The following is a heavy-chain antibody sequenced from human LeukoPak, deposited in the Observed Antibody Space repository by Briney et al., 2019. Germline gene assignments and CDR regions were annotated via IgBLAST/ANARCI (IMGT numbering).Heavy chain of an antibody. D-gene: IGHD1-26*01. CDR1: GFTFSSYS. CDR2: INRSSSTK. J-gene: IGHJ4*02. CDR3: ARDGWDLPYFDF. Sequence: GGSLRLSCAASGFTFSSYSMNWVRQAPGKGLEWLSYINRSSSTKYYAASVRSRFTFSRDNAKNSLYLQMTSLRDEETAVYYCARDGWDLPYFDFWGQGAPVTVSS. V-gene: IGHV3-48*02.